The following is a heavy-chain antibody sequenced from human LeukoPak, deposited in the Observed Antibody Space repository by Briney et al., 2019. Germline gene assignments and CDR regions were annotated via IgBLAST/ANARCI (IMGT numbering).Heavy chain of an antibody. CDR2: ISYDGSNK. CDR1: GFTFSSYA. J-gene: IGHJ4*02. Sequence: GGPLRFSCAASGFTFSSYAMHWVRQAPGKGLEWVAVISYDGSNKYYADSVKGRFTISRDNSKNTLYLQMNSLRAEDTAVYYCASSLGLQGTAAGTVSDYWGQGTLVTVSS. D-gene: IGHD6-13*01. V-gene: IGHV3-30*04. CDR3: ASSLGLQGTAAGTVSDY.